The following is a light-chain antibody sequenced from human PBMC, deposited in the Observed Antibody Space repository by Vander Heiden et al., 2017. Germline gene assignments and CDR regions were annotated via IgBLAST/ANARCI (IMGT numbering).Light chain of an antibody. V-gene: IGLV2-14*01. CDR1: SSDVGGYNY. Sequence: QSALTQPASVSGSPGQSITISCPGTSSDVGGYNYVSWYQQHPGKAPKLMIYDVSNRPSGVSNRFSGSKSGNTASLTISGLQAEDEADYYCSSYTSSSTLPFGTGTKVTVL. CDR3: SSYTSSSTLP. CDR2: DVS. J-gene: IGLJ1*01.